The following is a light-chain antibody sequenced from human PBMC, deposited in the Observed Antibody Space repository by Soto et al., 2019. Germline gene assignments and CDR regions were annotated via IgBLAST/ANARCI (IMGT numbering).Light chain of an antibody. J-gene: IGLJ7*01. Sequence: QSVLTQPPSASGTPGQRVTISCSGSSSNIGSNYVYWYQQLPGTAPKPLIYRNNQRPSGVPDRFSGSKSGTSASLAISGLRSEDEADYYCAAWDDSLSGPVFGGGTQLTVL. CDR3: AAWDDSLSGPV. V-gene: IGLV1-47*01. CDR2: RNN. CDR1: SSNIGSNY.